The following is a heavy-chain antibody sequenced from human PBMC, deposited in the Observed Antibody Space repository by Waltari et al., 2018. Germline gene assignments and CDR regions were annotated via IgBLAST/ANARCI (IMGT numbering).Heavy chain of an antibody. D-gene: IGHD3-10*01. CDR1: GFNFSSYS. CDR3: ASLITMVQASDNFDY. CDR2: ISSSSSTI. J-gene: IGHJ4*02. V-gene: IGHV3-48*04. Sequence: EVQLVESGGGLVQPGGSMRLSCADSGFNFSSYSMNWVRKAPGKGLEWVSYISSSSSTISYADSVRGRFTISRDNAKNSLYLHMNSLSAEDTAVYYCASLITMVQASDNFDYWGQGTLVTVSS.